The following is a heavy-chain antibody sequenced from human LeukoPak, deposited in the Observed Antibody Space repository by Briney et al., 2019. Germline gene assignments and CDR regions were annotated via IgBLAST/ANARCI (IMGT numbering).Heavy chain of an antibody. V-gene: IGHV4-34*01. CDR1: GGSFSGYY. J-gene: IGHJ4*02. Sequence: SETLSLTCAVYGGSFSGYYWSWIRQPPGKGLEWIGEINHSGSTKYNPSLKSRVTISVDTSKNQFSQKLSSVTAADTAVYYCARQGIAAAGTSSAVDYWGQGTLVTVSP. CDR3: ARQGIAAAGTSSAVDY. D-gene: IGHD6-13*01. CDR2: INHSGST.